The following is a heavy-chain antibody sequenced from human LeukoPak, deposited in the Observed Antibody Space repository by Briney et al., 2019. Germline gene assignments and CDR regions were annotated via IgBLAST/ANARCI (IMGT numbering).Heavy chain of an antibody. CDR1: GGSFSGYY. CDR2: INHSGST. CDR3: ARGGGF. D-gene: IGHD3-10*01. J-gene: IGHJ4*02. Sequence: KASETLSLTCAVYGGSFSGYYWSWIRQPPGKGLEWIGEINHSGSTNYNPSLKSRVTISVDTSKNQFSLKLSSVTAADTAVYYCARGGGFWGQGTLVTVSS. V-gene: IGHV4-34*01.